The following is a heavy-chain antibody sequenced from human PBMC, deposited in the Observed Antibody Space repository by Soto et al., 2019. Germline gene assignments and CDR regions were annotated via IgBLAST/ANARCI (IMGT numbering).Heavy chain of an antibody. CDR2: IWYDGSNK. CDR1: GFTFSSYG. V-gene: IGHV3-33*01. CDR3: ASENCGGDCDQSLYYYGMDV. D-gene: IGHD2-21*02. Sequence: QVQLVESGGGVVQPGRSLRLSCAASGFTFSSYGMHWVRQAPGKGLEWVAVIWYDGSNKYYADSVKGRFTISRDNSKNTLYLQMNRLRAEDTAVYYCASENCGGDCDQSLYYYGMDVWGQGTTVTVSS. J-gene: IGHJ6*02.